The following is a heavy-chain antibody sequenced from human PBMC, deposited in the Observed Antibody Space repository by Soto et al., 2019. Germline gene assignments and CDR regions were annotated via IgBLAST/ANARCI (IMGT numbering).Heavy chain of an antibody. D-gene: IGHD2-2*02. Sequence: VRQARGQGLEWMAWINPNSGGTNYAQKFQGRVTMTRDTSISTAYMELSRLRSDDTDVYYCARDSPIVVVPAAIREGDYYYYYGMDVWGQGTTVTV. CDR2: INPNSGGT. J-gene: IGHJ6*02. V-gene: IGHV1-2*02. CDR3: ARDSPIVVVPAAIREGDYYYYYGMDV.